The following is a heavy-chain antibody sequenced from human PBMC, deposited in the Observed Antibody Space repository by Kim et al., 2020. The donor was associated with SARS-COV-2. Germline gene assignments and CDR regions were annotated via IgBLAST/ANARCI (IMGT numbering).Heavy chain of an antibody. CDR2: IYYSGTT. V-gene: IGHV4-39*01. J-gene: IGHJ4*02. D-gene: IGHD3-16*01. CDR1: RGSVTSSSFY. Sequence: SETLSLTCLVSRGSVTSSSFYWAWIRQPPGKALEWIGNIYYSGTTYYNPSLKSRVTISMDKSKNQFSLNLRSVTAADTAIYYCAKPEGDVPQVTLFEYWSQRSLVTVSS. CDR3: AKPEGDVPQVTLFEY.